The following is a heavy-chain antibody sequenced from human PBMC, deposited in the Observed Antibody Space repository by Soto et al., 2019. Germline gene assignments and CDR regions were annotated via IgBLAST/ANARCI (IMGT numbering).Heavy chain of an antibody. CDR2: ISGSGGST. J-gene: IGHJ6*02. V-gene: IGHV3-23*01. Sequence: GGSLRLSCAASGFTFSSYAMSWVRQAPGKGLEWVSAISGSGGSTYYADSVKGRFTISRDNSKNTLYLQMNSLRAEDTAVYYCAKDLQQLVPGGYYNYYGMDVWGQGTTVTVSS. D-gene: IGHD6-13*01. CDR3: AKDLQQLVPGGYYNYYGMDV. CDR1: GFTFSSYA.